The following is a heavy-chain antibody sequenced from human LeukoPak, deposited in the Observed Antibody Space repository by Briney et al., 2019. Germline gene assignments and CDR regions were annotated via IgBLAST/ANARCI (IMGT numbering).Heavy chain of an antibody. V-gene: IGHV4-34*01. CDR2: TNHSGST. CDR1: GGSFSGYY. Sequence: YPSETLSLTCAVYGGSFSGYYWSWIRQPPGKGLEWIGETNHSGSTNYNPSLKSRVTISVDTSKNQFSLKLSSVTAADTAVYYCARMGGDGYNVFDYWGQGTLVTVSS. J-gene: IGHJ4*02. CDR3: ARMGGDGYNVFDY. D-gene: IGHD5-24*01.